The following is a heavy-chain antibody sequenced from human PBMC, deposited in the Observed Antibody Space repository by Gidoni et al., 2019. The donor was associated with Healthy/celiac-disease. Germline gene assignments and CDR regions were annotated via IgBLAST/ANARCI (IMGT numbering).Heavy chain of an antibody. CDR1: GFTFGSYA. Sequence: EVQLLESGGGMVQPGGSLRLSCAASGFTFGSYAMSWVRRAPGKGLGGGSAISGSGGSTYYADSVKGRFTSSRDNSTNTLYLQTNSLRAEHTAVYYCAKVTPEDMVVVPAAPLDYWGQGTLVTVSS. CDR3: AKVTPEDMVVVPAAPLDY. D-gene: IGHD2-2*01. CDR2: ISGSGGST. J-gene: IGHJ4*02. V-gene: IGHV3-23*01.